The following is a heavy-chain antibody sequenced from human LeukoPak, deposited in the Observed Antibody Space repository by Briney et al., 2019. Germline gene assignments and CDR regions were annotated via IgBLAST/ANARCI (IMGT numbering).Heavy chain of an antibody. CDR1: AFTFSSYS. J-gene: IGHJ4*02. D-gene: IGHD3-3*01. V-gene: IGHV3-48*02. CDR3: ARGGRRFLEWLFSTIDY. CDR2: ISSSSSTI. Sequence: GGSLRLSCAASAFTFSSYSMNWVRQAPGKGLEWVSYISSSSSTIYYADSVKGRFTISRDNAKNSLYLQMNSLRDEDTAVYYCARGGRRFLEWLFSTIDYWGQGTLVTVSS.